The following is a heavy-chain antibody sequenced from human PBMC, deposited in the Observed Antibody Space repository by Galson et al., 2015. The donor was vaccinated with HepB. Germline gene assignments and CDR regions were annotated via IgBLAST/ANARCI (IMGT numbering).Heavy chain of an antibody. J-gene: IGHJ4*02. CDR3: ARGRGFGELGYFDH. CDR1: GFTVSSNY. V-gene: IGHV3-53*01. Sequence: SLRLSCAASGFTVSSNYMSWVRQAPGKGLEWVSVLYPGGSTYYADSVKGRFTISRDNPKNTLFLHVNSLRAEDTAVYYCARGRGFGELGYFDHWGQGTLVTVSS. CDR2: LYPGGST. D-gene: IGHD3-10*01.